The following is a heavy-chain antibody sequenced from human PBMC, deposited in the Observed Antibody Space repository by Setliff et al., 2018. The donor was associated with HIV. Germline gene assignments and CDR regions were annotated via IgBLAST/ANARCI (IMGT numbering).Heavy chain of an antibody. J-gene: IGHJ4*02. V-gene: IGHV1-46*01. CDR2: INPGTGST. Sequence: ASVKVSCKASGYIFTSYYLHWVRQVPGQGLEWMGIINPGTGSTAYAQKFQGRVTMTWDMSTTTLSMELSSLTSEDTAVFYCARGTTESCDYWGQGTLVTVSS. CDR1: GYIFTSYY. D-gene: IGHD4-17*01. CDR3: ARGTTESCDY.